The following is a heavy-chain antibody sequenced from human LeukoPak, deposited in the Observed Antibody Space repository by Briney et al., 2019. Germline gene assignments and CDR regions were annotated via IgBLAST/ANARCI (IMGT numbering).Heavy chain of an antibody. Sequence: NPGGSLRLSCRASGFTFGDYATSWFRQAPGKGLQWLGFIRSETYSGTTEYAASVRGRFTMSRDDSKNIGYLQMNSLNTDDTAVYYCTSNLNFYDNSPADFWGQGTLVIVSS. D-gene: IGHD3-22*01. V-gene: IGHV3-49*05. J-gene: IGHJ4*02. CDR1: GFTFGDYA. CDR2: IRSETYSGTT. CDR3: TSNLNFYDNSPADF.